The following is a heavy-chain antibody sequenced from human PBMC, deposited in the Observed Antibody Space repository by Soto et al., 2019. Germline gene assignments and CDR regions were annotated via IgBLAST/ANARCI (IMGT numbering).Heavy chain of an antibody. J-gene: IGHJ4*02. D-gene: IGHD3-22*01. V-gene: IGHV3-23*01. Sequence: GGSLRLSCAASGFTLWNXAXSWVXXXXGKGLEWVSAIGGRGGSTNYAASVKGRFTISRDNSKNTQYLQMGSLRADDTALYYCVKGEYYYDSSGYYPFDYWGQGTLVTVXS. CDR2: IGGRGGST. CDR3: VKGEYYYDSSGYYPFDY. CDR1: GFTLWNXA.